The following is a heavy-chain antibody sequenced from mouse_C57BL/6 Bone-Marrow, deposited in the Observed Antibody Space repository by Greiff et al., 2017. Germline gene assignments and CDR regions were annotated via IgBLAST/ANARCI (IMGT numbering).Heavy chain of an antibody. CDR3: ERYHCDGSSPYAMDY. Sequence: QVQLKQPGAELVKPGASVKLSCKASGYTFTSYWMHWVKQRPGQGLEWIGMIHPNSGSTNYNEKFKSKATLTVDKSSSTAYMQLSSLTSEDSAVYYCERYHCDGSSPYAMDYWGQGTSVTVSS. D-gene: IGHD1-1*01. CDR2: IHPNSGST. V-gene: IGHV1-64*01. J-gene: IGHJ4*01. CDR1: GYTFTSYW.